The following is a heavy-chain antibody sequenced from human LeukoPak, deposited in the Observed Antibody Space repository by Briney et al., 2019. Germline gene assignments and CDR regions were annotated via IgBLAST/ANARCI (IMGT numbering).Heavy chain of an antibody. CDR2: ISAYNGNT. J-gene: IGHJ4*02. V-gene: IGHV1-18*01. CDR3: ARDPPYCSSTSCYTD. CDR1: GYTFASYG. Sequence: ASVKVSCKASGYTFASYGISWVRQAPGQGLEWMGWISAYNGNTNYAQKLQGRVTMTTDTSTSTAYMELRSLRSDDTAVYYCARDPPYCSSTSCYTDWGQGTLVTVSS. D-gene: IGHD2-2*02.